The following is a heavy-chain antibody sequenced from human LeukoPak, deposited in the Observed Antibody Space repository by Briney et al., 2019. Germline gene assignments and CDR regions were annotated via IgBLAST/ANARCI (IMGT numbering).Heavy chain of an antibody. CDR2: FDPEDGET. V-gene: IGHV1-24*01. Sequence: ASVKVSCKVSGYTLTELSMHWVRQAPGKGLEWMGGFDPEDGETIYAQKFQGRVTMTEDTSTDTAYMELSSLRSEDTAVYYCATETLFYYDSSGYLCLDYGGQGTLVTVSS. CDR1: GYTLTELS. CDR3: ATETLFYYDSSGYLCLDY. J-gene: IGHJ4*02. D-gene: IGHD3-22*01.